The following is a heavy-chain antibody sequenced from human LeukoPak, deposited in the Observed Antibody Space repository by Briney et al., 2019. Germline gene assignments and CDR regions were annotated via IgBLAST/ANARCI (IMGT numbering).Heavy chain of an antibody. CDR2: INHSGST. CDR1: GGSFSGYY. CDR3: ARSWRQQLVLEYYYYYMDV. J-gene: IGHJ6*03. Sequence: SETLSLACAVYGGSFSGYYWSWIRQPPGKGLEWIGEINHSGSTNYNPSLKSRVTISVDTSKNQFSLKLSSVTAADTAVYYCARSWRQQLVLEYYYYYMDVWGKGTTVTVSS. V-gene: IGHV4-34*01. D-gene: IGHD6-13*01.